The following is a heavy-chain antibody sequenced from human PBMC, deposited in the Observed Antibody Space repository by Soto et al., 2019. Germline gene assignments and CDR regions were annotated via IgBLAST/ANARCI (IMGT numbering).Heavy chain of an antibody. CDR2: VSGSGGST. Sequence: EVHLLESGGGLVQPGGSLRLSCATSGFTFAKYAMNWVRQVPGKGLEWVSGVSGSGGSTYYPDSVKGRFTISTRASKATLLLQMKSLRVEDTGIYYCAKASSWYHHHNMDVWGRGTAVTVSS. D-gene: IGHD2-15*01. V-gene: IGHV3-23*01. J-gene: IGHJ6*02. CDR1: GFTFAKYA. CDR3: AKASSWYHHHNMDV.